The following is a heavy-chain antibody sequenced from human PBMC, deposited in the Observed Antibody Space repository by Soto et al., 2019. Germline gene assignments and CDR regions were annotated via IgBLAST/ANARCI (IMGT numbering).Heavy chain of an antibody. CDR3: ARTRGVSPRKGIVPAATPYYYYYYGMDV. J-gene: IGHJ6*02. Sequence: PSETLSLTCTVSGGSINTDYWSWIRQPPGKGLEWIGYSGSTNYNPSLKSRVTISVDTSKNHFSLKLTSVTAADTAVYYCARTRGVSPRKGIVPAATPYYYYYYGMDVWGQGTTVTVSS. CDR1: GGSINTDY. D-gene: IGHD2-2*01. V-gene: IGHV4-4*09. CDR2: SGST.